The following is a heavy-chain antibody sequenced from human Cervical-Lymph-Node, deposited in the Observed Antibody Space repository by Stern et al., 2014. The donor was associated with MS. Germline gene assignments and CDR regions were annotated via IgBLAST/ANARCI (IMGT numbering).Heavy chain of an antibody. CDR3: TTDLLFITIFGVVNYY. CDR2: IKSKTDGGTT. V-gene: IGHV3-15*01. Sequence: VQLVESGGGLVKPGGSLRLSCAASGFTFSNAWMSWVRQAPGKGLEWVGRIKSKTDGGTTDYAAPVKGRFTISRDDSKNTLYLQMNSLKTEDTAVYYCTTDLLFITIFGVVNYYWGQGTLVTVSS. D-gene: IGHD3-3*01. CDR1: GFTFSNAW. J-gene: IGHJ4*02.